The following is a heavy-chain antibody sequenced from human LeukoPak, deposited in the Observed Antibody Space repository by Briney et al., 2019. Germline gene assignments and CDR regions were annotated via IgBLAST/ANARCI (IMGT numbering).Heavy chain of an antibody. D-gene: IGHD4-17*01. CDR1: GYTFTGYY. V-gene: IGHV1-2*02. CDR3: AKSFTVNYRLVPYFDY. J-gene: IGHJ4*02. Sequence: ASVKVSCKASGYTFTGYYMHWVRQAPGQGLEWMGWINPNSGGTNYAQKFQGRVTMTRDTSISTAYMELSRLRSDDTAVYYCAKSFTVNYRLVPYFDYWGQGTLVTVSS. CDR2: INPNSGGT.